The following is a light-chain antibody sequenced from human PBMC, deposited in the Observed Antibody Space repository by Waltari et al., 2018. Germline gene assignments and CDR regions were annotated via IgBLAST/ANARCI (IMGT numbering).Light chain of an antibody. CDR2: YDT. CDR1: NIGNKN. V-gene: IGLV3-21*04. Sequence: SFVLTQPPSVSVAPGKTARITCGGNNIGNKNVHWYQQKPGQATVLVIYYDTDRPSGIPERFSGSNSGNTATLTITRVEAGDEADYYCQVWDSSSDHRGVFGGGTKLTVL. CDR3: QVWDSSSDHRGV. J-gene: IGLJ3*02.